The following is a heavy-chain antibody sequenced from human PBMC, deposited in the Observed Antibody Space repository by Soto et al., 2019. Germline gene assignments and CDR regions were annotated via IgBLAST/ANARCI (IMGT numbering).Heavy chain of an antibody. V-gene: IGHV4-31*03. CDR1: GGSINSGGSY. CDR2: IYYSGST. Sequence: QVQLQESGPGLVTPSQTLSLTCTVSGGSINSGGSYWTWIRQHPGKGLEWIGYIYYSGSTYYHPSLKSRVTISVDTSQNPFSLKLSSVTAADTAVFYCARSVFPWGQGTLGTVS. J-gene: IGHJ5*02. CDR3: ARSVFP.